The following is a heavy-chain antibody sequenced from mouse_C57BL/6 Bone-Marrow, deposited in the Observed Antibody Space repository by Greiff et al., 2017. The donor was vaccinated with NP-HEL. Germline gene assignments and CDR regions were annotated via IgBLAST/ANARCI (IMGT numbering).Heavy chain of an antibody. CDR2: ISGGGSNI. V-gene: IGHV5-17*01. J-gene: IGHJ1*03. D-gene: IGHD1-2*01. CDR1: GFTFSDYG. CDR3: ARITPHSFAMYFCV. Sequence: EVKLMESGGGLVKPGGSLKLSCAASGFTFSDYGMSWVRQAPEKGLEWVAYISGGGSNIYYPDTVKGRFTISRDNAKNTLFLQMTRLRSEDTAMYYCARITPHSFAMYFCVWGTSATVTAAS.